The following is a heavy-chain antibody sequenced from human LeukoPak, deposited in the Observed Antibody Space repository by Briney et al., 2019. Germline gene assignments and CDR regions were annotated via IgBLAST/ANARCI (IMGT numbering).Heavy chain of an antibody. D-gene: IGHD3-16*01. CDR3: AREISPMVRLGGDYYYYGMDV. CDR1: GYTFTGYY. Sequence: GAPVKLCCTASGYTFTGYYIHWVRQAPGQGLECMGWINPNSGGIKSAQKFQDRVTMTRDTSISTAYMELSRLTSDDTAIYYCAREISPMVRLGGDYYYYGMDVWGQGTPDTVSS. CDR2: INPNSGGI. J-gene: IGHJ6*02. V-gene: IGHV1-2*02.